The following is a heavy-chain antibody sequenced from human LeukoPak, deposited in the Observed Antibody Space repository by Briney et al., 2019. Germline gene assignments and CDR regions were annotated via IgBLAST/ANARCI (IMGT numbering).Heavy chain of an antibody. CDR1: GFTFSSYE. CDR2: IGSGGGTI. V-gene: IGHV3-48*03. Sequence: GGSLRLSCAASGFTFSSYEMNWVRQAPGKGLEWVSYIGSGGGTIYYADSVKGRFTISRDNAKNSLYLQMNSLRDEDTAVYYCARDSQYAFDIWGQGTMVTVSS. CDR3: ARDSQYAFDI. J-gene: IGHJ3*02.